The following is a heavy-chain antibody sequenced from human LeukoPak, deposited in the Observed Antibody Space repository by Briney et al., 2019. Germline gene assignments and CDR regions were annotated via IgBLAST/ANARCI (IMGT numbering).Heavy chain of an antibody. D-gene: IGHD2-15*01. CDR2: IYYSGST. CDR1: GGSISSSSYY. Sequence: PSETLSLTCTVSGGSISSSSYYWGWIRRPPGKGLEWLGSIYYSGSTNYNPSLKSRVTISVDKSKTQFSLKLSSVTAADTAVYYCARDTRTAQGFDYWGQGILVTVSS. V-gene: IGHV4-39*07. J-gene: IGHJ4*02. CDR3: ARDTRTAQGFDY.